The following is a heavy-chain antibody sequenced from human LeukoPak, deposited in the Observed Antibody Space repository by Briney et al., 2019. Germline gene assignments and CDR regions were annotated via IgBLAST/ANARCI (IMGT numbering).Heavy chain of an antibody. V-gene: IGHV4-59*01. J-gene: IGHJ4*02. CDR3: ARGDYYGSGSQYFDY. Sequence: SETLSLTCTVSGGSISSYYWSWIRQPPGKGLEWIGYIYYSGSTNYNPSLKSRVTISVDTSKNQFSLKLSSVTAADTAVYYCARGDYYGSGSQYFDYWGQGTLVTVSS. D-gene: IGHD3-10*01. CDR1: GGSISSYY. CDR2: IYYSGST.